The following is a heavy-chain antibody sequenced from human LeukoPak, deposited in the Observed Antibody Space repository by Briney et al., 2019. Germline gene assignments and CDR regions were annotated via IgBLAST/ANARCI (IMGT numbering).Heavy chain of an antibody. Sequence: GASVKVSCKASGGTFSSYAISWVRQAPGQGLEWMGGIIPIFGTANYAQKFQGRVTITADKSTSTAYMALSSLRSEDTAVYYCARDEIAVADLWGQGTMVTVSS. V-gene: IGHV1-69*06. D-gene: IGHD6-19*01. J-gene: IGHJ3*01. CDR2: IIPIFGTA. CDR1: GGTFSSYA. CDR3: ARDEIAVADL.